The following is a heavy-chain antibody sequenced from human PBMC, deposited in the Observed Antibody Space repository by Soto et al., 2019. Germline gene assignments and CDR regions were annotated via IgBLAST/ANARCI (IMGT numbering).Heavy chain of an antibody. CDR2: INHSGST. V-gene: IGHV4-34*01. CDR1: GGSFSGYY. Sequence: SETLSLTCAVYGGSFSGYYWSWIRQPPGKGLEWIGEINHSGSTNYNPSLKSRVTISVDTSRNQFSLKLSSVTAADTAVYYCARGRGRLGTIPYYYYMDVWGKGTTVTVSS. J-gene: IGHJ6*03. D-gene: IGHD3-3*01. CDR3: ARGRGRLGTIPYYYYMDV.